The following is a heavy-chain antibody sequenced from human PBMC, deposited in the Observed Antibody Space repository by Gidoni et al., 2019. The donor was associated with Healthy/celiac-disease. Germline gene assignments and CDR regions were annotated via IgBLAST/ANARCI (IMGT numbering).Heavy chain of an antibody. V-gene: IGHV3-48*02. CDR2: ISSSSSTI. CDR1: GFPFSSYS. CDR3: ARTRRITGYYYMDV. Sequence: EVQLVESGGGLVQPGGSLRLSCAASGFPFSSYSRNWVRQAPGKGLEWVSYISSSSSTIYYADSVKGRFTISRDNAKNSLYLQMNSLRDEDTAVYYCARTRRITGYYYMDVWGKGTTVTVSS. D-gene: IGHD3-10*01. J-gene: IGHJ6*03.